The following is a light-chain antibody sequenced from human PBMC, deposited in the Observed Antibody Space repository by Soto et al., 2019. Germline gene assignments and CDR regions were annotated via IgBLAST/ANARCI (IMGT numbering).Light chain of an antibody. V-gene: IGKV1-39*01. Sequence: DIQMTQPPSSMSAAIGDRVTLTCRASQSIKNYLNWYQHKPGAAPKLLIFGASNLESGVPSRFSGSGSGTEFTLSISSLQPEDFATYYCQQGYSTTPITFGQGTRLEIK. CDR2: GAS. CDR3: QQGYSTTPIT. CDR1: QSIKNY. J-gene: IGKJ5*01.